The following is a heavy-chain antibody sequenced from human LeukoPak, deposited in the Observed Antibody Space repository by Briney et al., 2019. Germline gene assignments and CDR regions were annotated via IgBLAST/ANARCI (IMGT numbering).Heavy chain of an antibody. J-gene: IGHJ4*02. CDR3: ARDQLYYDFWSGYSDYFDY. V-gene: IGHV3-7*01. CDR1: GFTFSSYW. D-gene: IGHD3-3*01. Sequence: PGGSLRLSCAASGFTFSSYWMSWVRQAPGKGLEWVAYIKKDGSEKYYVDSVKGRFTISRDNAKNSLYLQMNSLRAEDTAVYYCARDQLYYDFWSGYSDYFDYCGQGTLVTVSS. CDR2: IKKDGSEK.